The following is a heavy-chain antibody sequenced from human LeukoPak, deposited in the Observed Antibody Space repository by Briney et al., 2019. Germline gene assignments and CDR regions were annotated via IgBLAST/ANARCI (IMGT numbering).Heavy chain of an antibody. Sequence: TGGSLRLSCAASGFTFSSYAMHWVRQAPGKGLEWVAVISYDGSNKYYADSVKGRFTISRDNSKNTLYLQMNSLRAEDTAVYYCARKSFVGGVPAFDTWGQGTMVTVSS. J-gene: IGHJ3*02. CDR3: ARKSFVGGVPAFDT. CDR1: GFTFSSYA. D-gene: IGHD3-16*01. CDR2: ISYDGSNK. V-gene: IGHV3-30-3*01.